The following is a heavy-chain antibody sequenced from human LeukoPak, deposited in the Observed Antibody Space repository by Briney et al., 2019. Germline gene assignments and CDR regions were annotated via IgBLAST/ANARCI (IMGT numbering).Heavy chain of an antibody. CDR2: INPSGDNT. Sequence: ASVKVSCKASGYSFTSHYMHWVRQAPGQGLEWMGIINPSGDNTWYAQKFQGRVTMTRDMATSTDYMEVNSLRSEDTAVYYCARDNSMGDSAWWFDPWGQGTLVTVSS. V-gene: IGHV1-46*01. J-gene: IGHJ5*02. CDR3: ARDNSMGDSAWWFDP. D-gene: IGHD5-12*01. CDR1: GYSFTSHY.